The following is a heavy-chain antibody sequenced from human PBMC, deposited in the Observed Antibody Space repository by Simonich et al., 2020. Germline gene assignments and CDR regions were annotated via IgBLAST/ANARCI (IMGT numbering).Heavy chain of an antibody. CDR1: GGSISGYY. Sequence: QVQLQESGPGLVKPSETLSLTCTVSGGSISGYYWSWSRQPPGKGMEWIGYIDDSGSTNYNPSLKSRVTISVDTAKNQFSLKLSSVTAADTAVYYCARGGLYFDYWGQGTLVTVSS. CDR3: ARGGLYFDY. V-gene: IGHV4-59*01. J-gene: IGHJ4*02. CDR2: IDDSGST. D-gene: IGHD2-15*01.